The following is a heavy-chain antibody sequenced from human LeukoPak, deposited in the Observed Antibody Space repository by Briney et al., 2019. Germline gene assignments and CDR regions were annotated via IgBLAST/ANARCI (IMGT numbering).Heavy chain of an antibody. J-gene: IGHJ4*02. CDR2: ISYDGSNK. V-gene: IGHV3-30*03. CDR1: GFTFYNYG. Sequence: GGSLRLSCAASGFTFYNYGMHWVRQAPGKGLEWVAVISYDGSNKDYADSVKGRFTISRDNSKNTLYLQMNSLRAEDTAVYYCAREKNYYDSSGYFDYWGQGTLVTVFS. CDR3: AREKNYYDSSGYFDY. D-gene: IGHD3-22*01.